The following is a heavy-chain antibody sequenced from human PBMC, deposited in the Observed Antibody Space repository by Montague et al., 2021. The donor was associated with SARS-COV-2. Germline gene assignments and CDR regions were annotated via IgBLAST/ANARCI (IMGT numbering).Heavy chain of an antibody. V-gene: IGHV3-53*04. J-gene: IGHJ6*02. CDR2: IYRGGDT. CDR1: GFTVSSSY. Sequence: SLRLSCAASGFTVSSSYMSWVRQAPGKGLEWGSVIYRGGDTYYADSVMGRFTISRHNSKNTLYLEMNSLSGEDTAVYYCTRSVAAAGTFYYYYGMDVWGQGTTVTVSS. CDR3: TRSVAAAGTFYYYYGMDV. D-gene: IGHD6-13*01.